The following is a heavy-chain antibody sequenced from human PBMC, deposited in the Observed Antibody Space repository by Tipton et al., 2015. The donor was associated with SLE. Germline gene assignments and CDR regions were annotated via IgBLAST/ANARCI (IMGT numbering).Heavy chain of an antibody. V-gene: IGHV4-38-2*02. CDR2: IYHSGNS. CDR1: GFSLNSGYY. CDR3: ARHDYDSNGYYQHYFDY. Sequence: TLSLTCTVSGFSLNSGYYWGWIRQPPGKGLEWIESIYHSGNSYYNPSLKSRLSMSIDTSKNQVSPRLSSVTAADTAVYYCARHDYDSNGYYQHYFDYWGQGTLVTVSS. J-gene: IGHJ4*02. D-gene: IGHD3-22*01.